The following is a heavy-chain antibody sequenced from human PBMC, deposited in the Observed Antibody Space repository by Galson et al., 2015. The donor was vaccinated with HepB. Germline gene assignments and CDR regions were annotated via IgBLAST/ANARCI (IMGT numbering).Heavy chain of an antibody. CDR2: IKQDGSEK. J-gene: IGHJ6*02. V-gene: IGHV3-7*03. CDR1: GFTFSSYW. CDR3: ARDVTMVRGVITPSGYYYGMDV. Sequence: SLRLSCAASGFTFSSYWMSWVRQAPGKGLEWVANIKQDGSEKYYVDSVKGRFTISRDNAKNSLYLQMNSLRAEDTAVYYCARDVTMVRGVITPSGYYYGMDVWGQGTTVTVSS. D-gene: IGHD3-10*01.